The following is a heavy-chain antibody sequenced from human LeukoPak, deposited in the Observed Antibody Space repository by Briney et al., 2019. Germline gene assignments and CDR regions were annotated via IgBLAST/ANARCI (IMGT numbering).Heavy chain of an antibody. D-gene: IGHD1-26*01. CDR3: ARRWAGSYDE. J-gene: IGHJ4*02. Sequence: GGSLRLSCAASGFSFSSYWMTWIRQAPGKGLEWVANIKQDGSDKYYVDSVKGRFTISRDNAQNSLYLQMNSLRAEDTAVYFCARRWAGSYDEWGQGTLVTVSS. CDR1: GFSFSSYW. V-gene: IGHV3-7*01. CDR2: IKQDGSDK.